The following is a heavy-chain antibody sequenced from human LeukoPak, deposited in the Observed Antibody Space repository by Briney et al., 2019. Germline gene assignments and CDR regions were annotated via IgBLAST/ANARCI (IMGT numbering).Heavy chain of an antibody. CDR3: AMRRGYCSGGSCYSYAFDI. CDR1: GYTFSGYY. Sequence: GASVKVSCKASGYTFSGYYIHWVRQAPGQGLEWMGWINPNSGGTNYAQKFQGRVTMTRDTSISTAYMELSRLRSDDTAVYYCAMRRGYCSGGSCYSYAFDIWGQGTMVTVSS. D-gene: IGHD2-15*01. J-gene: IGHJ3*02. V-gene: IGHV1-2*02. CDR2: INPNSGGT.